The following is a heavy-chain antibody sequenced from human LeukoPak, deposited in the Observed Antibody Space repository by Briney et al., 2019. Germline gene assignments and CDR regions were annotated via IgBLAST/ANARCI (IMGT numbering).Heavy chain of an antibody. J-gene: IGHJ4*02. CDR2: IYYSGST. D-gene: IGHD2-15*01. CDR1: GGSISSYY. CDR3: ARGYCSSGSCFDY. V-gene: IGHV4-59*01. Sequence: PSETLSLTCTVSGGSISSYYWSWIRQPPGKGLEWIGYIYYSGSTNYNPSLKSRVTISVDTSKNQFSLKLSSVTAADTAVYYCARGYCSSGSCFDYWGQGTLVTVSS.